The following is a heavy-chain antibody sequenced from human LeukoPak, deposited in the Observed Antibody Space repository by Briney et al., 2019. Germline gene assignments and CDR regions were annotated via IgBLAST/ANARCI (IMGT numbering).Heavy chain of an antibody. Sequence: GGSLRLSCAASGFTFSSYEMNWVRQAPGKGLEWVSYISISGSTICYADSVKGRFTISRDNAKNSLYLQMNSLRAEDTAVYYCATHDGYSYGLMGYYYGMDVWGQGTTVTVSS. CDR1: GFTFSSYE. CDR2: ISISGSTI. D-gene: IGHD5-18*01. V-gene: IGHV3-48*03. CDR3: ATHDGYSYGLMGYYYGMDV. J-gene: IGHJ6*02.